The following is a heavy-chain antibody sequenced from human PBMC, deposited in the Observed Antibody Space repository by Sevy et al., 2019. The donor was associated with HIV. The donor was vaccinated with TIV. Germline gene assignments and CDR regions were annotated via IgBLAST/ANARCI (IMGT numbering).Heavy chain of an antibody. V-gene: IGHV3-13*01. CDR3: ARDLRDGEDIFQYYGMDV. J-gene: IGHJ6*02. Sequence: GESLKISCEASGFTFSSFDMHWVRQATGKGLEWISTIGAAGDTYYLGSVKGRFTISRENAKNSLYLQMNSLRAGDTALYYCARDLRDGEDIFQYYGMDVWGRGTTVTVSS. CDR2: IGAAGDT. CDR1: GFTFSSFD. D-gene: IGHD4-17*01.